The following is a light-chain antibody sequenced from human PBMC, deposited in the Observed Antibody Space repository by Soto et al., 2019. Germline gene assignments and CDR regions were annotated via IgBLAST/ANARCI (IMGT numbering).Light chain of an antibody. CDR2: KTS. CDR1: QDISNY. Sequence: DIQMTQSPSSLSASVGDRVTITCQASQDISNYLNWYQQKAGKAPKLLIYKTSNLESAVPSRFSGSGSGTAFTLTISSLHPDDFATYYCQQYNSYPLTFGGGTRWIS. V-gene: IGKV1-5*03. J-gene: IGKJ4*01. CDR3: QQYNSYPLT.